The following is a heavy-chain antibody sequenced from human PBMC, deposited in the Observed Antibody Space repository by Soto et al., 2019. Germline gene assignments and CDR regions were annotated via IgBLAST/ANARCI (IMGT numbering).Heavy chain of an antibody. D-gene: IGHD3-3*01. CDR3: ARDGTTYYDFWSGYYSGTSTYYYYGMDV. V-gene: IGHV4-4*02. CDR2: IYHSGST. CDR1: GSSISSSNW. Sequence: SETLSLTCAVSGSSISSSNWWSWVRQPPGKGLEWIGEIYHSGSTNYNPSLKSRVTISVDKSKNQFSLKLSSVTAADTAVYYCARDGTTYYDFWSGYYSGTSTYYYYGMDVWGQGTTVTVSS. J-gene: IGHJ6*02.